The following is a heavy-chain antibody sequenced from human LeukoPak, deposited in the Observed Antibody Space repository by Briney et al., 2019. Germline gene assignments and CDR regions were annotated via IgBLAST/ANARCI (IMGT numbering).Heavy chain of an antibody. J-gene: IGHJ4*02. V-gene: IGHV1-18*01. CDR3: ARAIQLWKSPDY. CDR1: GGTVTSYA. D-gene: IGHD5-18*01. CDR2: ISAYNGNT. Sequence: ASVKVSCKAAGGTVTSYAISWVRQAPGQGVEWMGWISAYNGNTNYAQNLQARVTMTTVTSTSTAYTELRSLRSHDTAVYYCARAIQLWKSPDYWGQGTLVTVSS.